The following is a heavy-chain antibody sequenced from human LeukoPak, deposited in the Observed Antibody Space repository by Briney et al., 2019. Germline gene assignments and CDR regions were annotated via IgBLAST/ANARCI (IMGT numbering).Heavy chain of an antibody. CDR1: GGSISSGSYY. V-gene: IGHV4-61*02. D-gene: IGHD3-10*01. CDR2: IYTSGST. J-gene: IGHJ4*02. CDR3: ARGSRFGESNFDY. Sequence: SETLSPTCTVSGGSISSGSYYWSWIRQPAGKGLEWIGRIYTSGSTNYNPSLKSRVTISVDTSKNQFSLKLSSVTAADTAVYYCARGSRFGESNFDYWGQGTLVTVSS.